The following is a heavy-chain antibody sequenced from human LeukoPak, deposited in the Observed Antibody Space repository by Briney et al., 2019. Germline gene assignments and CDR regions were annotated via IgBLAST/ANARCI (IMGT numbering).Heavy chain of an antibody. CDR1: GFTFSSYS. CDR3: ARDPSYSDYYFDY. D-gene: IGHD4-11*01. CDR2: IWYDGSTK. J-gene: IGHJ4*02. V-gene: IGHV3-33*08. Sequence: QPGGSLRLSCAASGFTFSSYSMNWVRQAPGKGLEWVAVIWYDGSTKYYADSVKGRFTISRDNSKNTLYLQMNSLKAEDTAVFYCARDPSYSDYYFDYWGQGTLVTVSS.